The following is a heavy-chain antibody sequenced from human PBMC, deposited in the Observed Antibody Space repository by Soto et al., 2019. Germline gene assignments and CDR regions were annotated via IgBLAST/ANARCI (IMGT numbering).Heavy chain of an antibody. CDR2: ISSSSTTI. J-gene: IGHJ4*02. V-gene: IGHV3-48*01. D-gene: IGHD3-22*01. CDR1: GFTFSSYS. CDR3: AREGYYDSSGYNFDY. Sequence: GGSLRLSCAASGFTFSSYSMNWVRQAPGKGLEWVSYISSSSTTIFYADSVKGRFTISRDNAKNSLFLQMNSLRAEDTAVYYCAREGYYDSSGYNFDYWGQGTLVTVSS.